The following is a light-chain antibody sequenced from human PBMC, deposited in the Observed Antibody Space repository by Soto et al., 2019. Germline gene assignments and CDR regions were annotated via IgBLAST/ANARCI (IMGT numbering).Light chain of an antibody. Sequence: DIQMTQSPSSLSASVGDRVTITCRANQSVSGYLNWYRHKPGQAPQLLIYAASSLQSGVPSRFSGSGFGTEFTLTISSLQPEYFATFYCQQSFRSRTSGQGTKVDMK. J-gene: IGKJ1*01. CDR2: AAS. V-gene: IGKV1-39*01. CDR3: QQSFRSRT. CDR1: QSVSGY.